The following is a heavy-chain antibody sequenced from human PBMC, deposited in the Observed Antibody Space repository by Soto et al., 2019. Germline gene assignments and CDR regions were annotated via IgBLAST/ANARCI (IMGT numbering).Heavy chain of an antibody. CDR3: AKVAGGLGYFDL. CDR1: GFTFSDYA. J-gene: IGHJ2*01. Sequence: EVQLLESGGGLARPGGSLRLSCVASGFTFSDYAMTWVRQAPGKGLEWVATISATGGNIEYTDSLKGRFTISRDNSKNTLYLQLNGLTSDDTAVHYCAKVAGGLGYFDLWGRGTLVTVS. V-gene: IGHV3-23*01. D-gene: IGHD3-16*01. CDR2: ISATGGNI.